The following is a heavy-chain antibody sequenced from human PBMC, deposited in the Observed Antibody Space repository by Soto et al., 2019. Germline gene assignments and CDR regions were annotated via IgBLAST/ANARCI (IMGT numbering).Heavy chain of an antibody. CDR2: IYPGDSDT. Sequence: PGESLKISCKGSGYSFTSYWIGWVRQMPGKGLEWMGIIYPGDSDTNYSPSFQGHVTISADKSISTAYLQWSSLKASDTAMYYCARRVAVAHGAFDIWGQGTMVTVSS. D-gene: IGHD6-19*01. J-gene: IGHJ3*02. V-gene: IGHV5-51*01. CDR3: ARRVAVAHGAFDI. CDR1: GYSFTSYW.